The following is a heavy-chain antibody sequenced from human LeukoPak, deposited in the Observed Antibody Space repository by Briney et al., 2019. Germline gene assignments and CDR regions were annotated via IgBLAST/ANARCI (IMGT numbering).Heavy chain of an antibody. CDR1: GFTFNNYL. J-gene: IGHJ4*02. D-gene: IGHD1-14*01. CDR2: ISYDGSNK. CDR3: ARGWGTTYDY. Sequence: GGSPRLSCAASGFTFNNYLMHWVRQAPGKGLEWVAVISYDGSNKYYVDSVKGRFTISRDTSKNTLYLQMNSLRGEDTAVYYCARGWGTTYDYWGQGTLVTVSS. V-gene: IGHV3-30*03.